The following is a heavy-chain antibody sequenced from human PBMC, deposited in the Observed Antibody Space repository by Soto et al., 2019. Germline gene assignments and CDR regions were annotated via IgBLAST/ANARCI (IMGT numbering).Heavy chain of an antibody. CDR2: IYYSGST. J-gene: IGHJ5*02. Sequence: PSETLSLTCTVSGGSISSYYWSWIRQPPGKGLEWIGYIYYSGSTNYNPSLKSRVTISVDTSKNQFSLKLSSVTAADTAVYYCARRTGWNWFDPWGQGTLVTLSS. CDR3: ARRTGWNWFDP. V-gene: IGHV4-59*08. CDR1: GGSISSYY. D-gene: IGHD4-17*01.